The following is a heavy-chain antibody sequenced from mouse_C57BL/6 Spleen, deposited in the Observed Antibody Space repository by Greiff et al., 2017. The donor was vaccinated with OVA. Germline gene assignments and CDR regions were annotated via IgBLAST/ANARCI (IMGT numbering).Heavy chain of an antibody. CDR1: GYTFTSYW. V-gene: IGHV1-69*01. CDR3: ARRSLYGSRGYWYFDV. Sequence: QVQLQQPGAELVMPGASVKLSCKASGYTFTSYWMHWVKQRPGQGLEWIGEIDPSDSYTNYNQKFKGKSTLTVDKSSSTAYMQLSSLTSEDSAVYYCARRSLYGSRGYWYFDVWGTGTTVTVSS. D-gene: IGHD1-1*01. CDR2: IDPSDSYT. J-gene: IGHJ1*03.